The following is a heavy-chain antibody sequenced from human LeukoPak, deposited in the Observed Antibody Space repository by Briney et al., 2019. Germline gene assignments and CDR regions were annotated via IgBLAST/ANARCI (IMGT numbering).Heavy chain of an antibody. CDR2: INPNSGGT. D-gene: IGHD1-26*01. CDR1: GYTFTGYY. CDR3: ARVVGATVDY. J-gene: IGHJ4*02. V-gene: IGHV1-2*02. Sequence: WASVKVSCKASGYTFTGYYMHWVRQAPGQGLEWMGWINPNSGGTNYAQKFQGGVTMTRDTSISTAYMELSRLRSDDTAVYYCARVVGATVDYWGQGTLVTVSS.